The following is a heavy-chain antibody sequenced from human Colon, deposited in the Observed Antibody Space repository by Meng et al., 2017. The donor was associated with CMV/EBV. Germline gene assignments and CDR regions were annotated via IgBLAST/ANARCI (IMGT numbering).Heavy chain of an antibody. V-gene: IGHV1-69*01. Sequence: QVQLVQLGAEVKKAGASGKVSCKASGGTFSSYAISWVRQAPGQGLEWMGVIIPIFGTANYAQKFQGRVTITADESTSTAYMELSSLRSEDTAVYYCARDIDSAEGYWGQGTLVTVSS. D-gene: IGHD1-26*01. CDR1: GGTFSSYA. J-gene: IGHJ4*02. CDR2: IIPIFGTA. CDR3: ARDIDSAEGY.